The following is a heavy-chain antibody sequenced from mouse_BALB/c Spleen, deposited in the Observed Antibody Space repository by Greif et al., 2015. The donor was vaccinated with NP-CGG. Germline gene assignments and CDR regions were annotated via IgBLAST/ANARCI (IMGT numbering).Heavy chain of an antibody. CDR3: ARSFITYAHWYFDV. CDR2: IYPGGGYT. D-gene: IGHD1-1*01. J-gene: IGHJ1*01. Sequence: QVQLQQSGAELVRPGTSVKISCKASGYTFTNYWLGWVKQRPGHGLEWIGDIYPGGGYTNYNEKFKGKATLTADTSSSTAYMQLSSLTSEDSAVYFCARSFITYAHWYFDVWGAGTTVTVSS. CDR1: GYTFTNYW. V-gene: IGHV1-63*02.